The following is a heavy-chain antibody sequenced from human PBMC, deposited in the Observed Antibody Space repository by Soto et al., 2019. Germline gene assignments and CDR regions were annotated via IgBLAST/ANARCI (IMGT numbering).Heavy chain of an antibody. V-gene: IGHV3-30-3*01. CDR1: GFTFSSYA. D-gene: IGHD5-12*01. CDR3: AREGVEMATITDFDY. CDR2: ISYDGSNK. J-gene: IGHJ4*02. Sequence: QVQLVESGGGVVQPGRSLRLSCAASGFTFSSYAMHWVRQAPGKGLEWVAVISYDGSNKYYADSVKGRFTISRDNSKNTLYLQMNSLRAEDTAVYYCAREGVEMATITDFDYWGQGTPVTVSS.